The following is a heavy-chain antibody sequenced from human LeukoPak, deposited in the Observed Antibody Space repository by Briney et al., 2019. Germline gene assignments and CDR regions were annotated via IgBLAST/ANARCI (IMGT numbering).Heavy chain of an antibody. J-gene: IGHJ4*02. CDR1: GYTFTNYY. V-gene: IGHV1-46*01. Sequence: ASVKVSCKASGYTFTNYYMHWVRQAPGQGLEWMGIINPSGGSTTYAQKFQGRVTMTRDTSTSTAYMELSSLRSEDTAVYYCARVRGQLWDGNLVDYWGQGTLVAVSS. CDR3: ARVRGQLWDGNLVDY. D-gene: IGHD5-18*01. CDR2: INPSGGST.